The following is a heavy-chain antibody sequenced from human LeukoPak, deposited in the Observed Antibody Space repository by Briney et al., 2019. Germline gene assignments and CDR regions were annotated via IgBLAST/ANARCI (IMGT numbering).Heavy chain of an antibody. CDR2: ISYDGSNK. V-gene: IGHV3-30*01. Sequence: PGGSLRLSCAASGFTFSSYAMHWVRQAPGKGLEWVAVISYDGSNKYYADSVKGRFTISRDNSKNTLYPQMNSLRAEDTAVYYCARDLPRTNNYFDYWGQGTLVTVSS. CDR1: GFTFSSYA. J-gene: IGHJ4*02. CDR3: ARDLPRTNNYFDY. D-gene: IGHD1-7*01.